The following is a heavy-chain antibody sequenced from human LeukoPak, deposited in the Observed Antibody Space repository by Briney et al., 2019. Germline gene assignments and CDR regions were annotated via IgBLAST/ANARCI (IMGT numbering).Heavy chain of an antibody. V-gene: IGHV1-18*01. J-gene: IGHJ4*02. D-gene: IGHD6-19*01. Sequence: ASVKVSCKASGYTFTSYGISWVRQAPGQGLEWMGWISAYNGNTNYAQKLQGRVTMTTDTSTSTAYMELRSLRSDDTAVYYCARSVSIAVVGCGGYWGQGTPVTVSS. CDR3: ARSVSIAVVGCGGY. CDR2: ISAYNGNT. CDR1: GYTFTSYG.